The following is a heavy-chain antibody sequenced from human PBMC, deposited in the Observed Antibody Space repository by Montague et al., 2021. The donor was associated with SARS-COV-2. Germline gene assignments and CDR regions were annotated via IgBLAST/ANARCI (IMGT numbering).Heavy chain of an antibody. V-gene: IGHV3-23*01. J-gene: IGHJ4*02. D-gene: IGHD3-9*01. CDR2: ISDSGGST. CDR1: GFTFSSYG. Sequence: SLRLSCAASGFTFSSYGMTWVRQAPGEGLEWVSTISDSGGSTYYADSVKGRFTISRDNSKNTLYLQMNSLRAEDTAVYYCANRGVRYFDAQGVWYYFDYWGQGTLVTVSS. CDR3: ANRGVRYFDAQGVWYYFDY.